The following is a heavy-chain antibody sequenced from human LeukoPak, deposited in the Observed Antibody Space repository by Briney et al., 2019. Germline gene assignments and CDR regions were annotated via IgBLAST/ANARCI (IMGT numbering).Heavy chain of an antibody. J-gene: IGHJ6*03. CDR3: ARVTNIVVVPAAILYYYYYMDV. CDR2: INHSGST. V-gene: IGHV4-34*01. CDR1: GGYLRGYY. D-gene: IGHD2-2*02. Sequence: SETLSLTCASYGGYLRGYYWSWIRQPPGKGLEWIGEINHSGSTNYNPSLKSRVTISVDTSKNQFSLKLSSVTAADTAVYYCARVTNIVVVPAAILYYYYYMDVWGKGTTVTVSS.